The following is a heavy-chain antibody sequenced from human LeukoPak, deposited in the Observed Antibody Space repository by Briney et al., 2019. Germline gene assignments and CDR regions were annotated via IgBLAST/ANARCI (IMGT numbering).Heavy chain of an antibody. D-gene: IGHD6-19*01. Sequence: PGGSLRLSCAASGFTFSSYSMNWVRQAPGKGLEWVSSISSSSSYIYYADSVKGRFTISRDNAKNSLYLQMNSLRAEDTAVYYCARDRVVHASRIAVAGTEDAFDIWGQGTMVTVSS. J-gene: IGHJ3*02. V-gene: IGHV3-21*01. CDR2: ISSSSSYI. CDR1: GFTFSSYS. CDR3: ARDRVVHASRIAVAGTEDAFDI.